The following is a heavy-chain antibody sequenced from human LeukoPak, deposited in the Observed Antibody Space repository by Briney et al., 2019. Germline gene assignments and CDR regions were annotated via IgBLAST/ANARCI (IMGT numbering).Heavy chain of an antibody. CDR2: FIPLFGTT. Sequence: SVKVSCKSSGGTFSSHAIHWVRQAPGQGLEWMGGFIPLFGTTNYAQRFQGRVAITADESTSTAYMELSSLRSEDTAVYYCARNGDSGNYYLIYFFDYWGQGTLVTVSS. CDR3: ARNGDSGNYYLIYFFDY. V-gene: IGHV1-69*13. CDR1: GGTFSSHA. J-gene: IGHJ4*02. D-gene: IGHD3-10*01.